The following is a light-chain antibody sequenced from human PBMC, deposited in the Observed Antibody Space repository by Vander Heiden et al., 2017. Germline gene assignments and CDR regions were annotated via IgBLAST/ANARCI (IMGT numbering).Light chain of an antibody. CDR3: QQYNSYSGLT. CDR1: QSIGSW. CDR2: KAS. Sequence: DIQMTQSPSALSASVGDRVTITCRASQSIGSWLAWYQQKPGKAPNLLISKASTLESGVPTRFSGSGSGTDFTLTISCLQSDDFATYYCQQYNSYSGLTFGGGTKVEIK. J-gene: IGKJ4*01. V-gene: IGKV1-5*03.